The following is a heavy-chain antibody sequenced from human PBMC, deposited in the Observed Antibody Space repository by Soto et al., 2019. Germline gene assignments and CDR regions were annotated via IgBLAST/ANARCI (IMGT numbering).Heavy chain of an antibody. V-gene: IGHV3-23*01. CDR3: AKDPYADFRFFDY. J-gene: IGHJ4*02. CDR2: ISGSGGST. D-gene: IGHD4-17*01. Sequence: GGSLRLSCGASGFTFSSYAMSWVRQAPGKGLEWVSAISGSGGSTYYADSVKGRFTISRDNSKNTLYLQMNSLRAEDTAVYYCAKDPYADFRFFDYCAQRTLVTVSS. CDR1: GFTFSSYA.